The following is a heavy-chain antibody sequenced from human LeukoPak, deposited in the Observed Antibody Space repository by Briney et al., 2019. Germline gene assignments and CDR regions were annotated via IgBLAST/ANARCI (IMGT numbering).Heavy chain of an antibody. CDR1: GGSISSGSYY. V-gene: IGHV4-61*02. D-gene: IGHD3-10*01. Sequence: SETLSLTCTVSGGSISSGSYYWSWIRQPAGKGLEWIGRIYTSGSTNYNPSLKSRVTISVDTSKNQFSLKLSSVTAADTAVYYCAGDALLWFGESYFDYWGQGTLVTVSS. J-gene: IGHJ4*02. CDR2: IYTSGST. CDR3: AGDALLWFGESYFDY.